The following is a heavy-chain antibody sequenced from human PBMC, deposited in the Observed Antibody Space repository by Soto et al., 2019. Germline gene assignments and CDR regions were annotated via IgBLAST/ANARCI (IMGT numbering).Heavy chain of an antibody. V-gene: IGHV3-15*01. CDR2: IRSKTDGETT. CDR3: TTAGYSSGADYYYFGIDV. Sequence: ESGGGLVKPGGSLRLSCAASGFSFSDAYMGWVRQAPGKGLEWVGRIRSKTDGETTDYAAPVQGRFTISRDNSKKTLDLHMTSLRTDDTAVYYCTTAGYSSGADYYYFGIDVWGQGTTVTVSS. J-gene: IGHJ6*02. D-gene: IGHD6-25*01. CDR1: GFSFSDAY.